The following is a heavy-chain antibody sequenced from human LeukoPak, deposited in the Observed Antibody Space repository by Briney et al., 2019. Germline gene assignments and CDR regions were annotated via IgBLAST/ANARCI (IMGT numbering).Heavy chain of an antibody. J-gene: IGHJ4*02. CDR2: TRNDGDVI. CDR3: AKDRAEWELKVDY. Sequence: PGGSLRLSCAASGFTFTSFGMHWVRQAPGKGLEWVAFTRNDGDVIYYAESVKGRFTISRDNSKNTLYLQMNSLRAEDTAVYYCAKDRAEWELKVDYWGQGTLVTVSS. CDR1: GFTFTSFG. V-gene: IGHV3-30*02. D-gene: IGHD1-26*01.